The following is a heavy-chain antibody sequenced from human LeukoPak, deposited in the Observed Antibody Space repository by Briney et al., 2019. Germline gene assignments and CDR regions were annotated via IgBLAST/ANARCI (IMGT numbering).Heavy chain of an antibody. V-gene: IGHV3-33*01. Sequence: PGRSLRLSCAASGFTFSSYGMHWVRQAPGKGLEWVAVIRYDGSNKYYADSVKGRFTISRDNSKNTLYLQMNSLRAEDTAVYYCARVRGHKPTYYFDYWGQGTLVTVSS. J-gene: IGHJ4*02. CDR2: IRYDGSNK. D-gene: IGHD2-21*01. CDR1: GFTFSSYG. CDR3: ARVRGHKPTYYFDY.